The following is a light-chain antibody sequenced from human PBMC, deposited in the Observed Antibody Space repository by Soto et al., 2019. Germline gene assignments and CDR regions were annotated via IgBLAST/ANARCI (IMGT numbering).Light chain of an antibody. J-gene: IGKJ5*01. CDR3: QQYGGSPIT. CDR2: GAS. Sequence: EIVLTHSPGTLSLSPGERATLSFRSNQTITSRYLAWYQHKPGQAPTLLMSGASNRASGVPVRFSGSGSGTDFTLTITRLEPEDFALYYCQQYGGSPITFGLGTRLEIK. V-gene: IGKV3-20*01. CDR1: QTITSRY.